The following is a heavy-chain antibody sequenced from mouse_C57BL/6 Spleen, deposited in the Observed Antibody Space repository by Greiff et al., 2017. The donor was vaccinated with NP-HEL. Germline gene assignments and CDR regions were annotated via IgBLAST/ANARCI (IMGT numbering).Heavy chain of an antibody. V-gene: IGHV1-64*01. CDR2: IHPNSGST. J-gene: IGHJ3*01. D-gene: IGHD1-1*01. Sequence: QVHVKQPGAELVKPGASVKLPCKASGYTFTSYWMHWVKQRPGQGLEWIGMIHPNSGSTNYNEKFKSKATLTVDKSSSTAYMQLSSLTSEDSAVYYCARGDYGSSFAYWGQGTLVTVSA. CDR3: ARGDYGSSFAY. CDR1: GYTFTSYW.